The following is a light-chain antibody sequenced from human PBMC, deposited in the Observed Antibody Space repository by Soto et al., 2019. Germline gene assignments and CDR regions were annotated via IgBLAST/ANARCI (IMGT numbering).Light chain of an antibody. V-gene: IGKV3-15*01. J-gene: IGKJ5*01. CDR3: QQYNNWPFS. CDR1: QGVTTN. Sequence: EIVLTQSPATLSVSPGERATLSCRAGQGVTTNFAWYQQKPGQAPRLLIYDVSIRASGVPARFSGAGSETDFTLTINGLQSEDFAVYFCQQYNNWPFSFGQGTRLE. CDR2: DVS.